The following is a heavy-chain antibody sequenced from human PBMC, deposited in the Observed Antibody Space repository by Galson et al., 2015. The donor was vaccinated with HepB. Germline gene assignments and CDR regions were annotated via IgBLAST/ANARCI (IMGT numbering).Heavy chain of an antibody. D-gene: IGHD3-10*01. V-gene: IGHV3-48*04. Sequence: SLRLSCAASGLTFRSYSMNWVRQAPGKGLEWVSFITSSSRTIYYADSVKGRFTISRDNAKNSLYLQMNSLRVEDTAVYYCASALGTGSYSYGFDYWGQGTLVTVSS. CDR2: ITSSSRTI. CDR1: GLTFRSYS. J-gene: IGHJ4*02. CDR3: ASALGTGSYSYGFDY.